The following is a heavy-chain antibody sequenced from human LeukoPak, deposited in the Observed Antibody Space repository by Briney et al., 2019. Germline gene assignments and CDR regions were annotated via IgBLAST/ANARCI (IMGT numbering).Heavy chain of an antibody. CDR3: ARGRMYYDILTGYHNWFDP. J-gene: IGHJ5*02. D-gene: IGHD3-9*01. V-gene: IGHV4-34*01. CDR1: GGSFSGYY. Sequence: PSETLSLTCAVYGGSFSGYYWSWIRQPPGKGLERIGEINHSGSTNYNPSLKSRVTISVDTSKNQFSLKLSSVTAADTAVYYCARGRMYYDILTGYHNWFDPWGQGTLVTVSS. CDR2: INHSGST.